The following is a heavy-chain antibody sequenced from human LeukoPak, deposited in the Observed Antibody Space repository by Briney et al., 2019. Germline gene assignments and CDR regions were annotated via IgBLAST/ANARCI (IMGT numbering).Heavy chain of an antibody. J-gene: IGHJ4*02. CDR1: RFTFSSYA. V-gene: IGHV3-23*01. CDR3: AKYSAFDSGYFDY. Sequence: GGSLRLSCAASRFTFSSYAMTWVRQAPGKGLEWVSAITGSGATTAYTDSVKGRFTISRDNSKNTLYLQMNSLRVEDTAIYYCAKYSAFDSGYFDYWGQGTLVTVSS. CDR2: ITGSGATT. D-gene: IGHD5-12*01.